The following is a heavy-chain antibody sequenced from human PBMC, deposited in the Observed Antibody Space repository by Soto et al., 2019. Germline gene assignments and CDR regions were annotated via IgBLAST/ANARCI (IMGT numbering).Heavy chain of an antibody. CDR3: ARRYSSAFDI. CDR2: IYYSGST. J-gene: IGHJ3*02. Sequence: SDTLSLTFTASGGPISNYYWSWIRQPPGKGLEWIGYIYYSGSTNYNPSLKSRVTISVDTSKNQFSLKLSSVTAADTAVYYCARRYSSAFDIWGQGTMVP. V-gene: IGHV4-59*08. D-gene: IGHD6-13*01. CDR1: GGPISNYY.